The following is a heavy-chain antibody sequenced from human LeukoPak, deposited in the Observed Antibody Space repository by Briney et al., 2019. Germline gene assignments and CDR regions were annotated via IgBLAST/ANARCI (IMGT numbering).Heavy chain of an antibody. CDR1: GFTFSNYW. CDR3: AKKVGYSSSWYYFDS. Sequence: GGSLRLSCAGSGFTFSNYWMNWVRQAPGKGLEWVSTISGSGDSTYSADSVKGRFTISRDNSKNTLYLQMNSLRAEDTAVYYCAKKVGYSSSWYYFDSWGQGTLVTVSS. CDR2: ISGSGDST. J-gene: IGHJ4*02. V-gene: IGHV3-23*01. D-gene: IGHD6-13*01.